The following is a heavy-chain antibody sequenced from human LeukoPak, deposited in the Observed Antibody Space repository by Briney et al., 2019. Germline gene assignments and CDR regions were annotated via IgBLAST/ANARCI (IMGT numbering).Heavy chain of an antibody. J-gene: IGHJ4*02. CDR2: IKEDGSEK. CDR1: GFKFGIYW. D-gene: IGHD1-1*01. Sequence: GGSLRLSCAASGFKFGIYWMSWVRQAPGKGLEWVANIKEDGSEKYYVDSVKGRFTISRDNSKNSLYLQMNSLRAEDTAVYYCAGYGKSKLDYWGQGTLDTVSS. V-gene: IGHV3-7*05. CDR3: AGYGKSKLDY.